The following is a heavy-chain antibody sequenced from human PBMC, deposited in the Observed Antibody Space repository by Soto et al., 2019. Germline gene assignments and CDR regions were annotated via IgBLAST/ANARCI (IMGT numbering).Heavy chain of an antibody. CDR2: IYYSGST. V-gene: IGHV4-59*12. CDR1: GGYISSYD. Sequence: SETLSLTCPVSGGYISSYDLSLIRQPPGKGLEWIGNIYYSGSTNYNPSLKSRVTISVDTSKNQFSLKLNSVTAADTAVYYCARGPYLVRGFDHWGQGTLVTV. D-gene: IGHD3-10*01. CDR3: ARGPYLVRGFDH. J-gene: IGHJ5*02.